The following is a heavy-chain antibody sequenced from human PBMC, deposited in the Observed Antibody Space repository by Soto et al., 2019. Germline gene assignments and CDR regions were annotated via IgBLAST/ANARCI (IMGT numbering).Heavy chain of an antibody. CDR1: GFTFSSYW. V-gene: IGHV3-7*01. Sequence: GGSLRLSGAASGFTFSSYWMSWVRQAPGKGLEWVANIKQDGSEKYYVDSVKGRFTISRDNAKNSLYLQMNSLRAEDTAVYYCARAVDGSGSYDFDYWGQGTLVTVSS. CDR3: ARAVDGSGSYDFDY. CDR2: IKQDGSEK. D-gene: IGHD3-10*01. J-gene: IGHJ4*02.